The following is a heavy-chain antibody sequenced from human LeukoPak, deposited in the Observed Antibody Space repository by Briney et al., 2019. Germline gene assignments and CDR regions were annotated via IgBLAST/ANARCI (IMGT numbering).Heavy chain of an antibody. J-gene: IGHJ6*03. D-gene: IGHD3-9*01. V-gene: IGHV4-39*01. CDR2: IYYSGST. Sequence: SETLSLTCTVSGGSISSSSYYWGWIRQPPGKGLEWIGSIYYSGSTYYNPSLKSRVTISVDTSKNQFSLKLSSVTAADTAVYYCARQDILTGYYKDPYYMDVWGKGTTVTISS. CDR1: GGSISSSSYY. CDR3: ARQDILTGYYKDPYYMDV.